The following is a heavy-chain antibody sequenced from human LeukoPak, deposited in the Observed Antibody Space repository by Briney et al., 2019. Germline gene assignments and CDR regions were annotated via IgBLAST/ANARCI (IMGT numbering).Heavy chain of an antibody. J-gene: IGHJ4*02. D-gene: IGHD6-6*01. Sequence: ASVKVSCKASGGTFSRHTISWVRQATGQGLEWMGWMNPNSGNTGYAQKFQGRVTMTRNTSISTAYMELSSLRSEDTAVYYCARGQARPSDYWGQGTLVTVSS. CDR3: ARGQARPSDY. V-gene: IGHV1-8*01. CDR1: GGTFSRHT. CDR2: MNPNSGNT.